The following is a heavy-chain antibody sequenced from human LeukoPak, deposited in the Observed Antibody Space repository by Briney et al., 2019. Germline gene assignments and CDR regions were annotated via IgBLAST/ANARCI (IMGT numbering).Heavy chain of an antibody. J-gene: IGHJ4*02. V-gene: IGHV4-39*01. Sequence: SETLSLTCTISGGSVSDYYWSWIRQPPGKGLEWIGSIYYSGSTYYNPSLKSRVTISVDTSKNQFSLKLSSVTAADTAVYYCARLYDSSGYYYSADFDYWGQGTLVTVSS. CDR2: IYYSGST. D-gene: IGHD3-22*01. CDR1: GGSVSDYY. CDR3: ARLYDSSGYYYSADFDY.